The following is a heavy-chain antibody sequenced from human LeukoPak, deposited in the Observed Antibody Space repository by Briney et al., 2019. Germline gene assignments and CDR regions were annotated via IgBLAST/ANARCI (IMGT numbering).Heavy chain of an antibody. Sequence: GGSLRLSCAASGFTFSSYSMNWVRQAPGKGLEWVSYISSSSSAIYYADSVKGRFTISRDNAKNSLYLQMNSLRAEDTAVYYCAREIDYSNYGDDDYWGQGTLVTVSS. CDR1: GFTFSSYS. CDR3: AREIDYSNYGDDDY. CDR2: ISSSSSAI. D-gene: IGHD4-11*01. J-gene: IGHJ4*02. V-gene: IGHV3-48*04.